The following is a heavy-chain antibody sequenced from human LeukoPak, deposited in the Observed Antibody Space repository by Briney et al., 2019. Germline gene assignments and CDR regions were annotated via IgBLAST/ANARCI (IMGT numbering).Heavy chain of an antibody. J-gene: IGHJ5*02. D-gene: IGHD4-17*01. CDR2: LNPSDGTT. CDR1: GYTFTGYY. V-gene: IGHV1-46*01. Sequence: VASVKVSCKASGYTFTGYYMHWVRQAPGQGLEWMGKLNPSDGTTDYAEKFQGRVTMTRDTSTSTVYMELSSLRSEDTAVYYCARGWWGTDYGWTNWFDPWGQGTLVTVSS. CDR3: ARGWWGTDYGWTNWFDP.